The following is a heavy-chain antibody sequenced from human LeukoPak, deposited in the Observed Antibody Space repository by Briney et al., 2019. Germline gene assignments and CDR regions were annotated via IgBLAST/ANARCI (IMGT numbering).Heavy chain of an antibody. V-gene: IGHV3-30*01. CDR3: ARNPPVIGVYYFDY. Sequence: GRSLRLSCAASGFTFSSYAMHWVRQAPGKGLEWVAVISYDGSNKYYADSVKGRFTISRDNSKNTLYLQMNSLRAEDTAVYYCARNPPVIGVYYFDYWGQGTLVTVSS. J-gene: IGHJ4*02. CDR2: ISYDGSNK. CDR1: GFTFSSYA. D-gene: IGHD2/OR15-2a*01.